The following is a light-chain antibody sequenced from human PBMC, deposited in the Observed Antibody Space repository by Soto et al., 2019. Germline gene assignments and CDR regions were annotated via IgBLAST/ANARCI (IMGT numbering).Light chain of an antibody. CDR1: SSDIGSYKY. V-gene: IGLV2-14*01. Sequence: QSALTQPASVSGSPGQSITISCTGTSSDIGSYKYVSWYQVHPGKAPKLIIYEVRSRPSVVSDRFSDSKSGNTASLTISGLQAEDEANYYCSSYTSGSTLVFGGGTKLTVL. J-gene: IGLJ3*02. CDR2: EVR. CDR3: SSYTSGSTLV.